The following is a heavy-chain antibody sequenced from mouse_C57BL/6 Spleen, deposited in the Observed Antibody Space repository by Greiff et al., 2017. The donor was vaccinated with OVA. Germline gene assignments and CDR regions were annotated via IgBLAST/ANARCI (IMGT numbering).Heavy chain of an antibody. CDR1: GYTFTSYW. Sequence: QVHVKQPGAELVKPGASVKLSCKASGYTFTSYWMQWVKQRPGQGLEWIGEIDPSDSYTNYNQKFKGKATLTVDTSSSTAYMQLSSLTSEDSAVYYCARGHYGSPLYAMDYWGQGTSVTVSS. D-gene: IGHD1-1*01. CDR3: ARGHYGSPLYAMDY. V-gene: IGHV1-50*01. J-gene: IGHJ4*01. CDR2: IDPSDSYT.